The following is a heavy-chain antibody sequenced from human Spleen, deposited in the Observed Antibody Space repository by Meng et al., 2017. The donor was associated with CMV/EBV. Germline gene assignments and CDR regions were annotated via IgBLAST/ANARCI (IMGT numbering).Heavy chain of an antibody. CDR3: TRFTDGSGGPGVSAIDH. J-gene: IGHJ4*02. CDR2: ISDAANAI. CDR1: GFTFSSSW. Sequence: GESLKISCAASGFTFSSSWMHWVRQAPGKGLVWVARISDAANAINYADSVRGRFTISRDDARNTVHLQMNSLRVEDTGVYYCTRFTDGSGGPGVSAIDHWGQGTPVTVSS. D-gene: IGHD3-10*01. V-gene: IGHV3-74*01.